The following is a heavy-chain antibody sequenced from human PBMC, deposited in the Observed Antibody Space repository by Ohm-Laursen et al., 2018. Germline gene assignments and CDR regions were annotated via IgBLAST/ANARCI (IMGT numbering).Heavy chain of an antibody. CDR3: AKGGTIFGVVINY. D-gene: IGHD3-3*01. CDR2: MSRNGGSI. CDR1: GGSFSAYY. J-gene: IGHJ4*02. Sequence: ETLSLTCAVSGGSFSAYYWSWIRQPPGKGLEWVSGMSRNGGSIGYADSVKGRFTISRDNSKNTLYLQMNSLRAEDTAVYYCAKGGTIFGVVINYWGQGTLVTVSS. V-gene: IGHV3-23*01.